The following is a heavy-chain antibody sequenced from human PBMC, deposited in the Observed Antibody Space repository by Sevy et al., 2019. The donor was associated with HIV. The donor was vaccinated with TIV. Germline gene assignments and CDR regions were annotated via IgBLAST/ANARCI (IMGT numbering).Heavy chain of an antibody. J-gene: IGHJ6*02. CDR2: INPSGGST. CDR3: ARNGYSYGPGGNYYYGMDV. CDR1: GYTFTSYY. V-gene: IGHV1-46*01. D-gene: IGHD5-18*01. Sequence: ASVKVSCKASGYTFTSYYMHWVRQAPGQGLEWMGIINPSGGSTSYAQKFQGRVTMTRDTSTSTVYMELSSPRSEDTAVYYCARNGYSYGPGGNYYYGMDVWGQGTTVTVSS.